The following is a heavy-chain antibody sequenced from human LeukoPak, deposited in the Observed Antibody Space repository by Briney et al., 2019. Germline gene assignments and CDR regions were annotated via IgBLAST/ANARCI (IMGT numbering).Heavy chain of an antibody. J-gene: IGHJ4*02. D-gene: IGHD7-27*01. CDR2: IKQDGSEK. Sequence: GGSLGLSCAASGFTFSSYWMSWVRQAPGKGLEWVANIKQDGSEKYYVDSVKGRFTISKDKAKNSLYLQMNSLRAEDTAVYYCARPNWGDFDYWGQGTLVTVSS. CDR1: GFTFSSYW. CDR3: ARPNWGDFDY. V-gene: IGHV3-7*01.